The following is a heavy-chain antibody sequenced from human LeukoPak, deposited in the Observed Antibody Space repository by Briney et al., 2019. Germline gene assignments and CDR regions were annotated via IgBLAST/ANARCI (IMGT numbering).Heavy chain of an antibody. CDR2: TYYRSKWYN. D-gene: IGHD6-19*01. V-gene: IGHV6-1*01. CDR1: GDSVSINSAA. CDR3: ARGLRAVAGTSYWFDP. Sequence: SQTLSLTCAISGDSVSINSAAWNWIRQSPSRGLEWLGRTYYRSKWYNDYAVSVKSRITINPDTSKNQFSLQLNSVTPEDTAVYYCARGLRAVAGTSYWFDPWGQGTLVTVSS. J-gene: IGHJ5*02.